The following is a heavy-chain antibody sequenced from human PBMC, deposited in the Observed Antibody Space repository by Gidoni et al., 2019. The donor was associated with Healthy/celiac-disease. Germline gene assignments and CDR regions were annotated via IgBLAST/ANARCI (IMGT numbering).Heavy chain of an antibody. D-gene: IGHD3-3*01. Sequence: QVQLVQSGAEVKKPGASVKVSCKASGYTFTSYAMHWVRQAPGQRLEWMGWINAGNGNTKYSQKFQGRVTITRDTSASTAYMELSSLRSEDTAVYYCARFKGYDFWSGYYINYFDYWGQGTLVTVSS. CDR3: ARFKGYDFWSGYYINYFDY. CDR1: GYTFTSYA. CDR2: INAGNGNT. J-gene: IGHJ4*02. V-gene: IGHV1-3*01.